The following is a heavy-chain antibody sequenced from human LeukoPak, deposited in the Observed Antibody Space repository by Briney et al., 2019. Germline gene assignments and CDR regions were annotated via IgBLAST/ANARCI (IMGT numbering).Heavy chain of an antibody. CDR1: GYTFTSYG. CDR3: ARDPGIVVVAGTPLDY. J-gene: IGHJ4*02. V-gene: IGHV1-18*01. Sequence: ASVKVSCKASGYTFTSYGISWVRQAPGQGLEWMGWISAYNGNTNYAQKLQGRVTMTTDTSTSTAYMELRSLRSDVTAVYYCARDPGIVVVAGTPLDYLGQGTLVTVPS. CDR2: ISAYNGNT. D-gene: IGHD2-15*01.